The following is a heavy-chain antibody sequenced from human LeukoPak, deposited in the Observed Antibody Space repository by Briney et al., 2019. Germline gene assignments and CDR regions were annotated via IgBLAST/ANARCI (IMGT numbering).Heavy chain of an antibody. CDR3: AKGTVGPTVYYYGMDV. J-gene: IGHJ6*02. Sequence: GGSLRLPCAASGFTFDDYAMYWVRQAPGKGLEWVSDISWNSGSVGYADSVKGRFTISRDNAKNSLYLQMNSLRAEDTALYYCAKGTVGPTVYYYGMDVWGQGTTVTVSS. CDR2: ISWNSGSV. V-gene: IGHV3-9*01. D-gene: IGHD1-26*01. CDR1: GFTFDDYA.